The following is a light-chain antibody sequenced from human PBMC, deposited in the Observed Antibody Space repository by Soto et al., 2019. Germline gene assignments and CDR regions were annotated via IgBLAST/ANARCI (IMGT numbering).Light chain of an antibody. J-gene: IGLJ2*01. CDR1: SSDVGSYNL. Sequence: QSALTQPASVSGSPGQSITISCTGTSSDVGSYNLVSWYQQHPGKAPKLMIYEGRKRPSGVSNRFSGSKSGNTASLTISGLQAEDEADYYCCSYAGSSTFGVVFGGGTKVTVL. CDR3: CSYAGSSTFGVV. V-gene: IGLV2-23*03. CDR2: EGR.